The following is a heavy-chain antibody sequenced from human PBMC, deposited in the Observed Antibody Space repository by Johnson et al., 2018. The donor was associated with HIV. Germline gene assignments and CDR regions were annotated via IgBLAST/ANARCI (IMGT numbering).Heavy chain of an antibody. CDR1: GFTFSSYA. V-gene: IGHV3-30-3*01. J-gene: IGHJ3*02. D-gene: IGHD2-21*01. CDR2: ISYDGSNK. CDR3: ARASVVVPFYAFDI. Sequence: QVQLVESGGGLVQPGGSLRLSCAASGFTFSSYAMHWVRQAPGKGLEWVAVISYDGSNKYYADYVKGRFTISRDNAKNTLYLQMNSLRAEDTAVYYCARASVVVPFYAFDIWGQGTMVTVSS.